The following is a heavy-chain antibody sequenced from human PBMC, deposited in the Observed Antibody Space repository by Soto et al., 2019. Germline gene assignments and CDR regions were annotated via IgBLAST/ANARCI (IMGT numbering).Heavy chain of an antibody. CDR3: ARDTGYYDF. Sequence: ASVKVSCKTSGDTFSSYSINWVRQAPGQGLEWMAWISTYSGNTHYAERVQGRVTVTLDKSARTAFMEMRGLTSDDTAVYFCARDTGYYDFWGQGTLVPV. J-gene: IGHJ4*02. CDR1: GDTFSSYS. CDR2: ISTYSGNT. V-gene: IGHV1-18*04.